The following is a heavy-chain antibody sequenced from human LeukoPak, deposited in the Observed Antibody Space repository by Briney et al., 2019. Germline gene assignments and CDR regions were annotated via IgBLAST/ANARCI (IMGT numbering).Heavy chain of an antibody. CDR3: ARLAPYYGSGII. D-gene: IGHD3-10*01. Sequence: GGSLRLSCAASGFTFSDYYMSWVRQAPGKGLEWISCISNSGTTIYYADSAKGRFTFSRDNAKNSLFLQMNSLRAEDTAVYYCARLAPYYGSGIIWGQGTLVTVSS. CDR1: GFTFSDYY. CDR2: ISNSGTTI. V-gene: IGHV3-11*01. J-gene: IGHJ4*02.